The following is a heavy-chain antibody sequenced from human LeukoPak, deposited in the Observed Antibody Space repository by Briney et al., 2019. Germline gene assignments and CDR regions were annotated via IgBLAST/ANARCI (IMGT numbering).Heavy chain of an antibody. J-gene: IGHJ5*02. CDR3: ARADCSSTSCSNWFDP. D-gene: IGHD2-2*01. CDR2: INPNSGGT. V-gene: IGHV1-2*02. Sequence: ASVKVSCKASGYTFTGYCMHWVRQAPGQGLEWMGWINPNSGGTNYAQKFQGRVTMTRDTSISTAYMELSSLRSEDTAVYYCARADCSSTSCSNWFDPWSQGTLATVSS. CDR1: GYTFTGYC.